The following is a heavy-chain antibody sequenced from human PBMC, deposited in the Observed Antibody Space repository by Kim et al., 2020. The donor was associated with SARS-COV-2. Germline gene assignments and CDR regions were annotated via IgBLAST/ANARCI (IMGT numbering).Heavy chain of an antibody. CDR2: IYHSGST. Sequence: SETLSRTCTVSGYSISSGYYWGWIRQPPGKGLEWIGSIYHSGSTYYNPSLKSRVTISVDTSKNQFSLKLSSVTAADTAVYYCARGYDILTGYYRGHYFD. CDR3: ARGYDILTGYYRGHYFD. J-gene: IGHJ4*01. D-gene: IGHD3-9*01. CDR1: GYSISSGYY. V-gene: IGHV4-38-2*02.